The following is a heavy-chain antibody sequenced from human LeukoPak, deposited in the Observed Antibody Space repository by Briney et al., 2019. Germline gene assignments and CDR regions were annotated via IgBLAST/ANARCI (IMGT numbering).Heavy chain of an antibody. J-gene: IGHJ3*02. CDR1: GYSFTSYW. Sequence: GESLKISCEGSGYSFTSYWIGWVRQMPGKGLEWMGIIYPGDSDTRYSPSFQGQVTISADKSISTAYLQWSSLKASDTAMYYCASRLGYCSGGSCSGGAFDIWGQGTMVTVSS. D-gene: IGHD2-15*01. CDR3: ASRLGYCSGGSCSGGAFDI. CDR2: IYPGDSDT. V-gene: IGHV5-51*01.